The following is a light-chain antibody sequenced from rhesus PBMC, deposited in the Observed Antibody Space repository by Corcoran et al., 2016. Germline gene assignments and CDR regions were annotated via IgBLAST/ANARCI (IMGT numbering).Light chain of an antibody. J-gene: IGKJ2*01. V-gene: IGKV1-25*01. CDR3: QHYYSTPYS. CDR1: QGITND. Sequence: DIQMTQSPSSLSASVGDRVTITCRASQGITNDLAWYQQKPGETPKLPIYEASSLQSGIPSRFSGSGSGTDFTLTISSLQSEDFATYYCQHYYSTPYSFGQGTKVEIK. CDR2: EAS.